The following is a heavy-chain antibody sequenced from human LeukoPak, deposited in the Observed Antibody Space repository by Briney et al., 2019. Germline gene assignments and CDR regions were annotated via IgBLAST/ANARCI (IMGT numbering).Heavy chain of an antibody. J-gene: IGHJ4*02. Sequence: GASLRLSCAASGFTFSNYAMSWVRQAPGKGLEWVSSISGSGDNTYYADSVKGRFTISRDNFKNTLYVQMNSLKAEDTAVYYCTKDLALYTGPYSGSFYSPIDCWGQGTLVTVSS. CDR1: GFTFSNYA. D-gene: IGHD1-26*01. CDR3: TKDLALYTGPYSGSFYSPIDC. CDR2: ISGSGDNT. V-gene: IGHV3-23*01.